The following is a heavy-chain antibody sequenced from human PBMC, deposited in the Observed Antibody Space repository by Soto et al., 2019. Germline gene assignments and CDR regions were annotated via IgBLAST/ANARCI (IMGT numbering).Heavy chain of an antibody. CDR2: IYYSGST. CDR1: GGSISSSSYY. D-gene: IGHD5-12*01. Sequence: SETLSLTCTVSGGSISSSSYYWGWIRQPPGKGLEWIGSIYYSGSTYYNPSLKSRVTISVDTSKNQFSLKLSSVTAADTAVYYCARARGYGRLSDFDYWGQGTLVTVSS. CDR3: ARARGYGRLSDFDY. V-gene: IGHV4-39*01. J-gene: IGHJ4*02.